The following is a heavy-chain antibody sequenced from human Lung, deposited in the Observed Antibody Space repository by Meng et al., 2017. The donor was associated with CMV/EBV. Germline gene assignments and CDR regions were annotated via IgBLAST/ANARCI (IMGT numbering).Heavy chain of an antibody. D-gene: IGHD2-2*02. V-gene: IGHV1-69*05. J-gene: IGHJ6*04. CDR3: ARGRTGDCSSTSCYNYYYYYGMEV. CDR1: GGTFSNYA. Sequence: SXXVSXKASGGTFSNYAFSWVRQAPGQGLEWMGGIIPIFGIANYAQKFQGRVTIATDESTSTDYMELISLRPEDTAVYYCARGRTGDCSSTSCYNYYYYYGMEVWXEGNXVTVSS. CDR2: IIPIFGIA.